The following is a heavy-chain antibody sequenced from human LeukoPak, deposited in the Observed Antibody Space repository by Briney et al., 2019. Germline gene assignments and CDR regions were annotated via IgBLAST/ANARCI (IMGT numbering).Heavy chain of an antibody. V-gene: IGHV3-23*01. CDR2: ISGSGGST. D-gene: IGHD3-3*01. CDR1: GFTFSSYA. J-gene: IGHJ6*03. Sequence: GGSLRLSCAASGFTFSSYAMSWVRQAPGKGLEWVSAISGSGGSTYYADSVKGRFTISRDNSKNTLYLQMNSLRAEDTAVYYCAKGSDFWSGYYPEKYYYYMDVWGKGTTVTVSS. CDR3: AKGSDFWSGYYPEKYYYYMDV.